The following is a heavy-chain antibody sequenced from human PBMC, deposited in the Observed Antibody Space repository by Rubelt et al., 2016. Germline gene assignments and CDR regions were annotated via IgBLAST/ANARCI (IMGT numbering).Heavy chain of an antibody. Sequence: EVQLVESGGGLVQPGESLRLSCAASGFTYSSCAMSWVRQAPGKGLEWVSVISGTGDITDYADSVKGRVTISRDNSKNRLYLQMNSLRAEETALYYCAKMYRGDVARRGDIAAPRHLDYCGQGTLVTVSA. CDR2: ISGTGDIT. V-gene: IGHV3-23*04. CDR3: AKMYRGDVARRGDIAAPRHLDY. CDR1: GFTYSSCA. D-gene: IGHD6-13*01. J-gene: IGHJ4*02.